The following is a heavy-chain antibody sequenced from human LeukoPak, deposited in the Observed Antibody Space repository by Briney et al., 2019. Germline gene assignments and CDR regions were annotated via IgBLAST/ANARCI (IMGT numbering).Heavy chain of an antibody. V-gene: IGHV4-4*07. CDR1: GDSLNTYY. Sequence: SETLSLTCTVSGDSLNTYYWDWIRPPAGKGLEWIGRIHHSGATNYTPSLKSRVTMSVDTSKNQFSLILRSVTAADTAVYYCARDKGVERLGGVYFDSWGQGTLVIVSS. CDR3: ARDKGVERLGGVYFDS. D-gene: IGHD1-26*01. J-gene: IGHJ4*02. CDR2: IHHSGAT.